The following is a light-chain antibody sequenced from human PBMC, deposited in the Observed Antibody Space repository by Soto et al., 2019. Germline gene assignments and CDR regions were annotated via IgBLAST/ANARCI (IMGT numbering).Light chain of an antibody. CDR2: GAV. CDR3: QQYGFPPWT. Sequence: EIVLTQSPGTLSLSAGERATLSCEASQSVYSSHLAWYQQKPGQSPRLLIYGAVSRATGIPARFSGSASGTEFTLSISRLEPEDSAVYYCQQYGFPPWTFVQGTKVEV. V-gene: IGKV3-20*01. J-gene: IGKJ1*01. CDR1: QSVYSSH.